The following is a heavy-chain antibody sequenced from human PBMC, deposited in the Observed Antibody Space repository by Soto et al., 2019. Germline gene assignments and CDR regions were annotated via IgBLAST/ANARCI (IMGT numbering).Heavy chain of an antibody. CDR3: AKGGGSSTSWECDY. D-gene: IGHD2-2*01. CDR1: GFTFSSYG. CDR2: ISYDGSNK. J-gene: IGHJ4*02. Sequence: PGGSLRLSCAASGFTFSSYGMHWVRQAPGKGLEWVAVISYDGSNKYYADSVKGRFTISRDNSKNTLYLQMNSLRAEDTAVYYCAKGGGSSTSWECDYWGQGTLVTVS. V-gene: IGHV3-30*18.